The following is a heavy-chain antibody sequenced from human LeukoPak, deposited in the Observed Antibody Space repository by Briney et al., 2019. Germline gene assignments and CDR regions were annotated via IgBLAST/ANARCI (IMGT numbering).Heavy chain of an antibody. Sequence: GASVKVSCKTSGFTFTGYFSHWLRQAPGQGLEWMGWISAYNGNTNYAQKLQGRVTMTTDTSTSTAYMELRSLRSDDTAVYYCARDIGPGRAAGLDYWGQGTLVTVSS. J-gene: IGHJ4*02. D-gene: IGHD6-13*01. V-gene: IGHV1-18*04. CDR2: ISAYNGNT. CDR1: GFTFTGYF. CDR3: ARDIGPGRAAGLDY.